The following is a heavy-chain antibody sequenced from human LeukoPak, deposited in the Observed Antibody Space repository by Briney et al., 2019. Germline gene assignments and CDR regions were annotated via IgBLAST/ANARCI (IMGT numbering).Heavy chain of an antibody. Sequence: HPVGSLRLSCAASVFTFMSYWMTSVRQAPGKRLEWVANLNPDGSRKFYVDSVKGRFTISRDNAKNSLYLQMHSLRAEDTALYYCARDAYDDSSESWGQGTLVTVSS. V-gene: IGHV3-7*01. D-gene: IGHD3-3*01. CDR2: LNPDGSRK. CDR3: ARDAYDDSSES. J-gene: IGHJ5*02. CDR1: VFTFMSYW.